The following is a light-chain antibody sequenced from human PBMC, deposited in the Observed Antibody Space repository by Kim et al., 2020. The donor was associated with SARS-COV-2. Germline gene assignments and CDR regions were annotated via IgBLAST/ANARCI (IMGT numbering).Light chain of an antibody. CDR2: AAS. J-gene: IGKJ4*01. V-gene: IGKV1-6*01. CDR3: LQDYNYPLT. Sequence: LQITPSPSLPSASVGDRVTITCRASQGIRNDLGWYQQKPGKAPKLLIYAASSLQSGVPSRFSGSGSGTDFTLTISSLQPEDFATYYCLQDYNYPLTFGGGTKLEI. CDR1: QGIRND.